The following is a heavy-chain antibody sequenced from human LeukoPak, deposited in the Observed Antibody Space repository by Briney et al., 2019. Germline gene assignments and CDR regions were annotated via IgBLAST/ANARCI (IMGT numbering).Heavy chain of an antibody. CDR2: IYSGGST. Sequence: GGSLRLSCAASGFTVSSNYMSWVRQAPGKGLEWVSVIYSGGSTYYADSVKGRFTISRDNSKNTLYLQMNSLRAEDTAVYYCARGSRYFDWLFNPYFDYWGQGTLVTVSS. D-gene: IGHD3-9*01. J-gene: IGHJ4*02. CDR1: GFTVSSNY. CDR3: ARGSRYFDWLFNPYFDY. V-gene: IGHV3-53*01.